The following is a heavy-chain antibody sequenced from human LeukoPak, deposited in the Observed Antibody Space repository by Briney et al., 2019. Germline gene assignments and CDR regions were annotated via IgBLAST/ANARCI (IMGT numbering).Heavy chain of an antibody. V-gene: IGHV3-48*01. CDR2: ISISLSTI. Sequence: GESLRLSCVASEFTFTDYAMNWVRQAPGKGLEWISYISISLSTIYYAGSVKGRFTISRDNAKKSLFLQMNNLRVEDTAVYYCARELYGDYLSAYYYYGMDVWGQGTTVTVSS. CDR1: EFTFTDYA. J-gene: IGHJ6*02. CDR3: ARELYGDYLSAYYYYGMDV. D-gene: IGHD4-17*01.